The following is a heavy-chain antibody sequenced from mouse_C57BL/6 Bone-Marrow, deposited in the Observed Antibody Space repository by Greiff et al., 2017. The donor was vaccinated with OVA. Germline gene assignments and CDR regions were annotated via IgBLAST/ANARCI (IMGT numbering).Heavy chain of an antibody. Sequence: VQLQQSGPELVKPGASVKIPCKASGYTFTDYNMDWVKQSHGKSLEWIGDINPNNGGTIYNQKFKGKATLTVDKSSSTAYMELRSLTSEDTAVYYCARLLTRGYYAMDYWGQGTSVTVSS. CDR2: INPNNGGT. V-gene: IGHV1-18*01. J-gene: IGHJ4*01. D-gene: IGHD1-1*01. CDR1: GYTFTDYN. CDR3: ARLLTRGYYAMDY.